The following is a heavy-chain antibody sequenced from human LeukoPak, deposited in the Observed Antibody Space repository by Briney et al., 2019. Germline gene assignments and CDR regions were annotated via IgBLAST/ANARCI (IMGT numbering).Heavy chain of an antibody. CDR3: GRESPYSSSWFDN. V-gene: IGHV1-2*02. D-gene: IGHD6-13*01. Sequence: ASVKVSCKASGYTLTDYYLHWVRQAPGQGLEWMGWINPKDGGTNYAQKFRGRVTMTTDTSITTAYMDLNSLRSDDTAVYYWGRESPYSSSWFDNWGQGTLVTVSS. J-gene: IGHJ4*02. CDR2: INPKDGGT. CDR1: GYTLTDYY.